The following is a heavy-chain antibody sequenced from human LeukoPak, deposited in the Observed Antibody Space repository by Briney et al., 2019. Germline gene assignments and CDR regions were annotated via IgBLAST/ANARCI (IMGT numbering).Heavy chain of an antibody. CDR3: ARASDSSLPY. CDR1: GFTFSDYY. D-gene: IGHD3-22*01. Sequence: GRSLRLSCAASGFTFSDYYMSWIRQAPRKGLEWVSYISSSSSYTNYADSVKGRFTISRDNAKNSLYLQMNSLRAEDTAVYYCARASDSSLPYWGQGTLVTVSS. CDR2: ISSSSSYT. V-gene: IGHV3-11*05. J-gene: IGHJ4*02.